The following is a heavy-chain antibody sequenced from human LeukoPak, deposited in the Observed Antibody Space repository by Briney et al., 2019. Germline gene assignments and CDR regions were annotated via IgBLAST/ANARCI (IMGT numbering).Heavy chain of an antibody. J-gene: IGHJ4*02. CDR2: IWYDGSNK. Sequence: GGSLRLSCAASGFTFSSYGMHWVRQAPGKGLEWVAVIWYDGSNKYYADSVKGRFTISRDNSKNTLYLQMNSLRAEDTAVYYCARGGGYYYFDYWGQGTLVTVSS. CDR1: GFTFSSYG. CDR3: ARGGGYYYFDY. V-gene: IGHV3-33*01. D-gene: IGHD1-26*01.